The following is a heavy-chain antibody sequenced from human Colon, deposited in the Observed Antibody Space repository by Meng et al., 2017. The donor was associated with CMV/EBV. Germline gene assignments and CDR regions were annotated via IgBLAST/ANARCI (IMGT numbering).Heavy chain of an antibody. Sequence: YTFTSYAMDSVRKAPGQGLEWMGWINTNTGNPTYAQGFTGHFVFSLDTSVSTAYLQISSLKAEDTAVYYCARVMYYDILTGPSFDYWGQGTLVTVSS. CDR3: ARVMYYDILTGPSFDY. D-gene: IGHD3-9*01. V-gene: IGHV7-4-1*02. CDR2: INTNTGNP. J-gene: IGHJ4*02. CDR1: YTFTSYA.